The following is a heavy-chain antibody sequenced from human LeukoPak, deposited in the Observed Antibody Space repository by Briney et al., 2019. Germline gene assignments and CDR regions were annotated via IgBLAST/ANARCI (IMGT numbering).Heavy chain of an antibody. V-gene: IGHV3-30*03. Sequence: GGSLRLSCAPSGFTFSRHGMHWVRQAPGKGLEWVAIISNDGSRKYYAHSVGGRFTISRDNSKNTLYLQMDSLRAEDTAVYYCARDRAWNYFDYWGQGTLVTVSS. D-gene: IGHD3-3*01. CDR3: ARDRAWNYFDY. CDR1: GFTFSRHG. CDR2: ISNDGSRK. J-gene: IGHJ4*02.